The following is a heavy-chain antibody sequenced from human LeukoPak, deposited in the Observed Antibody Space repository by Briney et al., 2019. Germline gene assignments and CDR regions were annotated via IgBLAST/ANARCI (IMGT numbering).Heavy chain of an antibody. CDR2: MWYDGTNK. J-gene: IGHJ5*02. CDR1: GFAFSSFG. D-gene: IGHD4-17*01. CDR3: ARATVTRWFDP. Sequence: GGSLRLSCAASGFAFSSFGMHWVRQAPGKGLEWVAVMWYDGTNKYYADSVKGRFTISRDNSKNTLYLQMNSLRAEDTAVYYCARATVTRWFDPWDQGTLVTVSS. V-gene: IGHV3-33*01.